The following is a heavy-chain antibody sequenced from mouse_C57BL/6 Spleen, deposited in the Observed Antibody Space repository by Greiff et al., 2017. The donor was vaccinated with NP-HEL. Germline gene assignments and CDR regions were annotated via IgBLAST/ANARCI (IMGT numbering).Heavy chain of an antibody. CDR1: GYTFTSYW. D-gene: IGHD2-4*01. V-gene: IGHV1-52*01. CDR2: IDPSDSET. J-gene: IGHJ4*01. Sequence: VQLQQPGAELVRPGSSVKLSCKASGYTFTSYWMHWVKQRPIQGLEWIGNIDPSDSETHYNQKFKDKATLTVDKSSSTAYMQLRSLTSEDSAVYYCARWDYDGEGAMDYWGQGTSGTVSS. CDR3: ARWDYDGEGAMDY.